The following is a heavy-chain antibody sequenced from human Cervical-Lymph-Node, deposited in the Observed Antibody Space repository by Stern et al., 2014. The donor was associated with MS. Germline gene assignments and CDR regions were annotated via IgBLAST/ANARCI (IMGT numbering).Heavy chain of an antibody. D-gene: IGHD6-13*01. CDR3: ARRVAAAGTHYYGLFGH. J-gene: IGHJ4*02. V-gene: IGHV1-2*02. CDR1: GYTFSDYY. CDR2: FRPKSGGT. Sequence: VQLVESGAEVKDPGASVQVSCKSSGYTFSDYYLQWVRQAPGQGLEWLWVFRPKSGGTNFAQKFQGRVTMTSDTSIATAYMELTRLRSDDTAVYYCARRVAAAGTHYYGLFGHWGQGTLVTVSS.